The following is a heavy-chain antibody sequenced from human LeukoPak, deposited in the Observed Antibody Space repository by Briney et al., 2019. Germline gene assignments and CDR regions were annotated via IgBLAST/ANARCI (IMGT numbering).Heavy chain of an antibody. Sequence: GGSLRLSCAASGFXFXSYAMSWVRQAPXXXXEWVSAISGSGGSTYYADSVKGRFTISRDNSKNTLYLQMNSLRAEDTAVYYCAKARAVAGTWGQGTLVTVSS. CDR3: AKARAVAGT. D-gene: IGHD6-19*01. CDR1: GFXFXSYA. J-gene: IGHJ5*02. V-gene: IGHV3-23*01. CDR2: ISGSGGST.